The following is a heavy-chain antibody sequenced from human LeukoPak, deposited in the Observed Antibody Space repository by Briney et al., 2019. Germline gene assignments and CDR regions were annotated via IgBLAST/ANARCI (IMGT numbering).Heavy chain of an antibody. CDR1: GFTFSSYA. CDR3: AKDNCYDSSGYQIPSYYFDY. J-gene: IGHJ4*02. Sequence: GGSLRLSCAASGFTFSSYALSWVRQAPGKGLEWVSAISGSGGSTYYADSVKGRFTISRDNSKNTLYLQMNSLRAEDTAVYYCAKDNCYDSSGYQIPSYYFDYWGQGTLVTVSS. CDR2: ISGSGGST. V-gene: IGHV3-23*01. D-gene: IGHD3-22*01.